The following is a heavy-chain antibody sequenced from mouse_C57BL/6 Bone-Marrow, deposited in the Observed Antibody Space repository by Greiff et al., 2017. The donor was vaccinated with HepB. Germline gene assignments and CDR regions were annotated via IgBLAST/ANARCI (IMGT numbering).Heavy chain of an antibody. CDR3: ARHEKGYYDYLTAWFAY. J-gene: IGHJ3*01. Sequence: VQLQQSGAELVKPGASVKLSCKASGYTFTEYTIHWVKQRSGQGLEWIGWFYPGSGSIKYNEKFKDKATLTADKSSSTVYMELSRLTSEDSAVYFCARHEKGYYDYLTAWFAYWGQGTLVTVSA. CDR2: FYPGSGSI. CDR1: GYTFTEYT. D-gene: IGHD2-4*01. V-gene: IGHV1-62-2*01.